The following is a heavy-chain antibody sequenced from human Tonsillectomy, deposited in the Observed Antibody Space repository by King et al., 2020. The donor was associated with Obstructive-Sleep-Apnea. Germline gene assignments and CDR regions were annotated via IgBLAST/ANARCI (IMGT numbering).Heavy chain of an antibody. CDR2: ISYDGSNT. CDR3: ARSPGALSPFDY. J-gene: IGHJ4*02. D-gene: IGHD1-14*01. Sequence: VQLVESGGAVVQPGRSLRLSWAASGFTFSTYAMHWVRQAPGKGLEWVALISYDGSNTYYADSVKGRFTISRDSSKNTLYLQMNSRRADDTAVYCWARSPGALSPFDYWGQGTLVTVSS. V-gene: IGHV3-30*04. CDR1: GFTFSTYA.